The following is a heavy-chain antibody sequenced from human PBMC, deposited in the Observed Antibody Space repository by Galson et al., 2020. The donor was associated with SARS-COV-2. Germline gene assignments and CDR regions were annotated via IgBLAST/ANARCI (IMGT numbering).Heavy chain of an antibody. J-gene: IGHJ3*02. CDR2: IWYDGSNK. D-gene: IGHD3-10*01. CDR1: GFTISTYG. CDR3: ARGSNSHAFDI. Sequence: TGGSLRLSCEASGFTISTYGMDWVRQAPGKGLEWVAVIWYDGSNKYYADSVKGRFTISRDNSKNTLYLQMNSLRADDTAVYYCARGSNSHAFDIWGQGTMVTVSS. V-gene: IGHV3-33*01.